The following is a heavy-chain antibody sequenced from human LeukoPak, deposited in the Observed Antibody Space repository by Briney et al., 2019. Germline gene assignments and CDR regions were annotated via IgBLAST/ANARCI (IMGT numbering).Heavy chain of an antibody. CDR2: ISSSSSYI. D-gene: IGHD6-19*01. V-gene: IGHV3-21*01. CDR3: ARVADGWYGYYYYYMDV. Sequence: GGSLRLSCAASGFTFSSYSMDWVRQAPGKGLEWVSSISSSSSYIYYADSVKGRFTISRDSAKNSRYLQMNSLRAEDTAVYYCARVADGWYGYYYYYMDVWGKGTTVTVSS. CDR1: GFTFSSYS. J-gene: IGHJ6*03.